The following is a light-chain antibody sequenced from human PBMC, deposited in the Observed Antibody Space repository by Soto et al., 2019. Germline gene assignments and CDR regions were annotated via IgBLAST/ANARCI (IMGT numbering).Light chain of an antibody. J-gene: IGKJ1*01. Sequence: EIVLTQSPGTLSLSPGERATLSCRASQSVSSNYLAWYQQKPGQAPRLLIYGASTRATGIPDSFSGSGSGTDFTLTISRLEPEDFAVYYCQQYGASPWTFGRGNKVDIK. V-gene: IGKV3-20*01. CDR3: QQYGASPWT. CDR2: GAS. CDR1: QSVSSNY.